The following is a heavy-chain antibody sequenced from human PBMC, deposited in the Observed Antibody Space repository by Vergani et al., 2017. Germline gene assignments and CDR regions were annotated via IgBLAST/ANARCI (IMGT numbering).Heavy chain of an antibody. CDR1: GFTFTAHG. D-gene: IGHD3-22*01. Sequence: EVHLLESGGGSAQPGESLRLSCVASGFTFTAHGSNWVRQAPGKGLEWVSSISGRSNYIYYADSVKGRFTISRDNAKNSLYLQMNSLRAEDTAVYYCARDNYYDSSGPFDYWGQGTLVTVSS. CDR2: ISGRSNYI. J-gene: IGHJ4*02. CDR3: ARDNYYDSSGPFDY. V-gene: IGHV3-21*01.